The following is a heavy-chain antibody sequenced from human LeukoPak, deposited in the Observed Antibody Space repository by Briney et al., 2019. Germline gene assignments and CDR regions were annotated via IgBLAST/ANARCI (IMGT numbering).Heavy chain of an antibody. Sequence: GGSLRLSCAASGFTVSSNYMSWVRQAPGKGLEWVSVIYSGGSTYCADSVKGRFTISRDNSKNTLYLQMNSLRAEDTAVYYCARETRWYYDFWSGYYFDYWGQGTLVTVSS. V-gene: IGHV3-66*02. CDR3: ARETRWYYDFWSGYYFDY. J-gene: IGHJ4*02. CDR1: GFTVSSNY. CDR2: IYSGGST. D-gene: IGHD3-3*01.